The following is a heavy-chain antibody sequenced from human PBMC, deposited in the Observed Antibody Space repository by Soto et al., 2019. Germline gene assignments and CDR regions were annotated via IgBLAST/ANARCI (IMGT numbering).Heavy chain of an antibody. Sequence: QVQLVQSGAEVRKPGSSLRVSCKSSGATFSTTGISWVRQAPGQGLEWMGGIIPLFGTPKYARKFQGRVSITADESRKTVYMELNSLRPDDAAVYYCARASPVICGGDPCYRLDSSFDSWGQGSLVIVSS. CDR3: ARASPVICGGDPCYRLDSSFDS. D-gene: IGHD2-21*02. CDR2: IIPLFGTP. CDR1: GATFSTTG. V-gene: IGHV1-69*01. J-gene: IGHJ5*01.